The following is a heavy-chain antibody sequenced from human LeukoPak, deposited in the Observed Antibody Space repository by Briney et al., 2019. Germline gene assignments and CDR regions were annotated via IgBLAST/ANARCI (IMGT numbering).Heavy chain of an antibody. V-gene: IGHV3-23*01. D-gene: IGHD3-22*01. CDR2: ISGSGDTT. CDR1: GFTFSSFA. Sequence: PGGSLRLSCAASGFTFSSFAMNWVRQAPGKGLEWVSIISGSGDTTHYTDSVKGRFTISRDNSKSTLYLQMNSLRAEDTAVYYCARGWGYYDSSGLGGYMDVWGKGTTVTISS. CDR3: ARGWGYYDSSGLGGYMDV. J-gene: IGHJ6*03.